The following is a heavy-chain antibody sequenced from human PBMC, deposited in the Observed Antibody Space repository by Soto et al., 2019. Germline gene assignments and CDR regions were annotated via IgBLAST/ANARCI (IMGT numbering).Heavy chain of an antibody. V-gene: IGHV1-18*01. CDR3: ARDGGLQARFDH. CDR2: VSAYNGNT. J-gene: IGHJ5*02. CDR1: GYTFTSYD. Sequence: QVQLVQSGAEVKKPGASVKVSCKASGYTFTSYDISWVRQAPGQGLEWMGWVSAYNGNTNYAQKHQGRVTMTKDTSTSTDYMELRSLRLEDTSGYYCARDGGLQARFDHWGQGTLVTVSS. D-gene: IGHD4-4*01.